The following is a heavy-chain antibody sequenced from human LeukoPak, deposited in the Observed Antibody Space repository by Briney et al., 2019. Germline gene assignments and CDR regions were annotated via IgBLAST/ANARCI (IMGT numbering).Heavy chain of an antibody. D-gene: IGHD3-16*01. CDR2: ITWRGALT. CDR3: AKGRGLRSAAYYFDF. CDR1: GFPFDNYA. J-gene: IGHJ4*02. Sequence: GGSLRLSCEVSGFPFDNYAMHWVRQAPGRGLEWVSGITWRGALTQYADSVKGRFTISRDNAKNSLYLHMKRLKVEDMAFYFCAKGRGLRSAAYYFDFWGQGTLVTVSS. V-gene: IGHV3-9*03.